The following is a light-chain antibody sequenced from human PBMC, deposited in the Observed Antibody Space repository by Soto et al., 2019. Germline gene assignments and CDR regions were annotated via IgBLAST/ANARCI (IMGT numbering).Light chain of an antibody. J-gene: IGLJ1*01. CDR3: SSYTSSSTWV. V-gene: IGLV2-14*01. Sequence: SVLTQPASVSGSPGQSITISCTGTSSDVGGYNYVSWYQRHPGKAPKLMIYDVSNRPSGVSNRFSGSKSGNTASLTISGLQAEDEADYYCSSYTSSSTWVFGTGTKVTVL. CDR1: SSDVGGYNY. CDR2: DVS.